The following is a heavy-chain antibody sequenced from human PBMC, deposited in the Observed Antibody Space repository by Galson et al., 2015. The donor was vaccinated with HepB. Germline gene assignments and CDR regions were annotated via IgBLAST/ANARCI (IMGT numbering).Heavy chain of an antibody. J-gene: IGHJ6*03. CDR2: IKQDGSEK. D-gene: IGHD2-2*01. CDR1: GFTFSSYW. Sequence: SLRLSCAASGFTFSSYWMSWVRQAPGKGLEWVANIKQDGSEKYYVDSVKGRFTISRDNAKNSLYLQMNSLRAEDTAVYYCARRDCSSTSCAPYYYYMDVWGKGTTVTVSS. V-gene: IGHV3-7*01. CDR3: ARRDCSSTSCAPYYYYMDV.